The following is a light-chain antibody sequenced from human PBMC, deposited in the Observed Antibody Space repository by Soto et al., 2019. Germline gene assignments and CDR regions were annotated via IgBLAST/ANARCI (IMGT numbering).Light chain of an antibody. Sequence: IVLTQSPATLSLSPLERASLSWRASQSVSSYLAWYQQKPGQAPRLLIYDASNRATGIPARFSGSGSGTDFTLTISSLEPEDFAVYYCQQRSNWPPITFGQGTRLEIK. CDR1: QSVSSY. V-gene: IGKV3-11*01. CDR2: DAS. CDR3: QQRSNWPPIT. J-gene: IGKJ5*01.